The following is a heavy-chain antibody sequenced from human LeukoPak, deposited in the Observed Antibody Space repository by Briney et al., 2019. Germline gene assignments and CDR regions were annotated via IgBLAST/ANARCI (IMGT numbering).Heavy chain of an antibody. Sequence: SETLSLTCTVSGGSISSYYWSWIRQPAGKGLEWIGRIYTSGSTNYNPSLKSRVTISVDTSKNQFSLKLSSVTAADTAVYYCARHHLEMATITWFDPWGQGTLVTVSS. CDR2: IYTSGST. CDR3: ARHHLEMATITWFDP. V-gene: IGHV4-4*07. J-gene: IGHJ5*02. CDR1: GGSISSYY. D-gene: IGHD5-24*01.